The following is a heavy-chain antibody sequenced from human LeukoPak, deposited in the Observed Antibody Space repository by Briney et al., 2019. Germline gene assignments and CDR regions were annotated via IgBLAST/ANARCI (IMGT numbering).Heavy chain of an antibody. D-gene: IGHD3-3*01. CDR2: IYYRGST. CDR3: ARLRVVLRAFDI. Sequence: PSQTLSLTCTVSGGSISSGGYYWSWLRQQPGKGLEWIGYIYYRGSTYYNPSLKSRVTISVDTSKNQFSLKLSSVTAADTAVYYCARLRVVLRAFDIWGQGTMVTVSS. CDR1: GGSISSGGYY. J-gene: IGHJ3*02. V-gene: IGHV4-31*03.